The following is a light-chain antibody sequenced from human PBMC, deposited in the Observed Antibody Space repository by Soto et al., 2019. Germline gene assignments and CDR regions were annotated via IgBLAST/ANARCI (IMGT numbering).Light chain of an antibody. V-gene: IGKV1-5*01. J-gene: IGKJ4*01. CDR3: QQYGSFSPIT. Sequence: DIQMTQSPSTLSASVGDRVTITCRASRSISNWLAWYQQRPGIAPKLLIFDASILQSGVPSRFSGSGSGTEFTLAVSRLQTDDFATYDCQQYGSFSPITFGGGTNVEI. CDR2: DAS. CDR1: RSISNW.